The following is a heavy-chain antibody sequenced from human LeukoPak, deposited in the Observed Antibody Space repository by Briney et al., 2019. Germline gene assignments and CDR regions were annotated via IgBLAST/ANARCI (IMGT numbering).Heavy chain of an antibody. D-gene: IGHD3-10*01. Sequence: GGSLRLSCTAFRFTFGDYAMNWVRQAPGKGLEWVGFIRSKAYGGTTEYAASVKGRFTISRDDSKSIAYLQMNSLKAEDTAVYYCTRYRGYFDYWGPGTLVTVSS. J-gene: IGHJ4*02. CDR2: IRSKAYGGTT. CDR1: RFTFGDYA. V-gene: IGHV3-49*04. CDR3: TRYRGYFDY.